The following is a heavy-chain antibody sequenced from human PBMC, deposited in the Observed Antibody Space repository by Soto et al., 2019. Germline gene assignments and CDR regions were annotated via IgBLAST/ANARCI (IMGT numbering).Heavy chain of an antibody. V-gene: IGHV4-4*07. CDR3: ARSPSTSSIGTFDI. Sequence: LPETLSLTCTVSGVSISSFYWNWIRQSAGKGLEWIGRIYLSGTTTYNPSLQSRVTMSVDTSKNQFSLKLSSLTAADTAVYYCARSPSTSSIGTFDIWGQGTKVTVSS. CDR1: GVSISSFY. J-gene: IGHJ3*02. D-gene: IGHD6-6*01. CDR2: IYLSGTT.